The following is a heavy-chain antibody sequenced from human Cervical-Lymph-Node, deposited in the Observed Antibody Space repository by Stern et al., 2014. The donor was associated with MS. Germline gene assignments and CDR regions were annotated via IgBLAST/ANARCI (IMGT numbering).Heavy chain of an antibody. V-gene: IGHV5-51*01. D-gene: IGHD1/OR15-1a*01. CDR2: IYPGDSDT. CDR3: VRQAPEQTLDY. J-gene: IGHJ4*02. Sequence: EVQLVQSGAEVKKPGDSLKISCKASGYSFTSYWIGWVSQMPGKGLEWMGIIYPGDSDTRYSPSFQGQVTISADRSISTAYLQWSSLKASDTAMYYCVRQAPEQTLDYWGQGTLVTVSS. CDR1: GYSFTSYW.